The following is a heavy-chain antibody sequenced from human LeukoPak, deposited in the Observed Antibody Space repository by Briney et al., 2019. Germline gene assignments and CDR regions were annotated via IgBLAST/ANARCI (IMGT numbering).Heavy chain of an antibody. J-gene: IGHJ3*02. CDR1: GFTFSDYY. Sequence: KPGGSLRLSCAASGFTFSDYYMSWIRQAPGKGLEWVSYISSSGSTIYYADSVKGRFTISRDNAKNSLYLQMNSLRPEDTAFYYCVKDSSPAPPRVLRYFDWYHGFDIWGQGTMVTVSS. D-gene: IGHD3-9*01. CDR3: VKDSSPAPPRVLRYFDWYHGFDI. CDR2: ISSSGSTI. V-gene: IGHV3-11*01.